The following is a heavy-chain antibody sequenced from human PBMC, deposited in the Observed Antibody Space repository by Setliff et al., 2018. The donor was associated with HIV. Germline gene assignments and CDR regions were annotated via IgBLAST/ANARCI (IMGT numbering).Heavy chain of an antibody. V-gene: IGHV4-4*02. CDR2: IYQSGSP. CDR3: ARGGGTSSPIDYHYYIDV. D-gene: IGHD6-6*01. J-gene: IGHJ6*03. CDR1: GGSISSTKW. Sequence: SETLSLTCEVSGGSISSTKWWNWVRQPPGKRLEWIGEIYQSGSPFYNPSLKSRVTISVDTSNNQFSLKLSSVTAADTAVYYCARGGGTSSPIDYHYYIDVWGNGTTVTVSS.